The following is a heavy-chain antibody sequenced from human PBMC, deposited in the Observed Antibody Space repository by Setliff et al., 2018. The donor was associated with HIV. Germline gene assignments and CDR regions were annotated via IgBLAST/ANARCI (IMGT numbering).Heavy chain of an antibody. CDR3: ARGALLAVFDFDH. CDR1: GYTFTTYS. D-gene: IGHD3-10*01. Sequence: ASVKVSCKAFGYTFTTYSLHWVRQAPGQSLEWMGWINVGKGDTKYSQEFQGRITITTDTSANTGYMELSSLRSDDTAVYFCARGALLAVFDFDHWGQGTQVTVSS. V-gene: IGHV1-3*01. CDR2: INVGKGDT. J-gene: IGHJ4*02.